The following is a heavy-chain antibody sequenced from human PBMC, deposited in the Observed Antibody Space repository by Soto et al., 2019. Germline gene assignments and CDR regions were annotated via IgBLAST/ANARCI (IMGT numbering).Heavy chain of an antibody. V-gene: IGHV3-13*05. D-gene: IGHD1-26*01. Sequence: GGSLRLSCAASGFTFSTYDMHWVRQVPGKGLEWVSAIGSAHDPYYLGSVKGRFSISRENAKNSLHLQMNSLTTGDTAVYYCARAYLGRLPRRADYYYALDVWGQGTTVTVSS. J-gene: IGHJ6*02. CDR3: ARAYLGRLPRRADYYYALDV. CDR1: GFTFSTYD. CDR2: IGSAHDP.